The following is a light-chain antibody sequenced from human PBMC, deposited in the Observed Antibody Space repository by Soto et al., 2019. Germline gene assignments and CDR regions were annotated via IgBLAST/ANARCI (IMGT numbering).Light chain of an antibody. Sequence: EAVLTQSPATLSVSPGERATLSCRASQSVATNLAWYQQRPGQAPRLLIYGASKRAVGLPARFSGSGSGTECTLTITSLQSEDFAVSYCQQYNNWPQTFGQGTKVEIK. CDR1: QSVATN. CDR2: GAS. J-gene: IGKJ1*01. V-gene: IGKV3-15*01. CDR3: QQYNNWPQT.